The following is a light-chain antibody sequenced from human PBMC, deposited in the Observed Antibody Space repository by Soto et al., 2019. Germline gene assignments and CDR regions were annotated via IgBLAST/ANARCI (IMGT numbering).Light chain of an antibody. J-gene: IGLJ1*01. CDR2: EVT. CDR1: RSDVGAYNY. Sequence: QSALTQPASVSGSPGQSIAISCTGTRSDVGAYNYVSWYQQHPGKAPKLMISEVTNRPSVVSDRFSGSKSGNTASLTISGLQAEDEADYYCSSFTSRFTFVFGTGTKVTVL. CDR3: SSFTSRFTFV. V-gene: IGLV2-14*01.